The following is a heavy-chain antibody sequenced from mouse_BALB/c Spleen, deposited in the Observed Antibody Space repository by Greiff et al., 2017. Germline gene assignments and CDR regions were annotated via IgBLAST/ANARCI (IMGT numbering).Heavy chain of an antibody. D-gene: IGHD4-1*01. Sequence: VKLMESGAELAKPGASVKMSCKASGYTFTSYWMHWVKQRPGQGLEWIGYINPSTGYTEYNQKFKDKATLTADKSSSTAYMQLSSLTSEDSAVYYCARRGWDGSYFDYWGQGTTLTVSS. CDR1: GYTFTSYW. V-gene: IGHV1-7*01. CDR2: INPSTGYT. J-gene: IGHJ2*01. CDR3: ARRGWDGSYFDY.